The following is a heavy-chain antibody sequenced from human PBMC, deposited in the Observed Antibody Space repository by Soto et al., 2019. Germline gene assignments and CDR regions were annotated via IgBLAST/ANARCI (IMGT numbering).Heavy chain of an antibody. D-gene: IGHD2-2*01. J-gene: IGHJ3*01. CDR1: GFIFSDYG. Sequence: QVQLVESGGGVVQPGRSLRLSCVVSGFIFSDYGMHWVRQAPGKGLEWVAAIPYHGSNKYYADSVKGQFTVSRDNSDNTVYLQMSSLRVKDTAVYYCAKIPCREYCSNTATAFGEWGQGTMVTVSP. CDR2: IPYHGSNK. V-gene: IGHV3-30*18. CDR3: AKIPCREYCSNTATAFGE.